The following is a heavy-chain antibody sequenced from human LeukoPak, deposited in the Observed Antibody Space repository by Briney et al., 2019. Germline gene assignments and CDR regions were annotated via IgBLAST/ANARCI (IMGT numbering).Heavy chain of an antibody. CDR3: AKEKATMVRGVIISPSFDY. V-gene: IGHV3-21*01. Sequence: GGSLRLSCAASGFTFSDYTINWVRQAPGKGLEWISSISSSGRNIFYADSVKGRFTISRDNSKNTLYLQMNSLRAEDTAVYYCAKEKATMVRGVIISPSFDYWGQGTLVTVSS. D-gene: IGHD3-10*01. CDR1: GFTFSDYT. CDR2: ISSSGRNI. J-gene: IGHJ4*02.